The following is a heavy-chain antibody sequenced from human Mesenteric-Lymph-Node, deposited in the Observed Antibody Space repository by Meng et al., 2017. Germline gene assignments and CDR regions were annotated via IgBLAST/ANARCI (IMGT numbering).Heavy chain of an antibody. Sequence: GESLKISCAASGFTFSNYNLHWVRQAPGKGLEWVAVISFDGRNKYYADSVRGRFTVSRDNSKNTLYLQMSGLRADDTAVFYCARERALGVLNSYYAMDVWGQGTTVTVSS. CDR1: GFTFSNYN. CDR3: ARERALGVLNSYYAMDV. J-gene: IGHJ6*02. D-gene: IGHD3-9*01. V-gene: IGHV3-30*15. CDR2: ISFDGRNK.